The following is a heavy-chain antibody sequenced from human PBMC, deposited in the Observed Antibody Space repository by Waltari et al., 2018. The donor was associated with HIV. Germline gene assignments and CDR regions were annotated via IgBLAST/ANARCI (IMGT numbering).Heavy chain of an antibody. CDR2: IKGDGGER. CDR3: ARGAGSV. V-gene: IGHV3-7*01. J-gene: IGHJ4*02. Sequence: LEESGGGAVQPGESLRLSCEASGFSFGRFWMSWVRQVSGKGLERVADIKGDGGERNVVDSVKGRFTVSRDNAKNVLILKMDNLKMEDSGIYYCARGAGSVWGQGTLVTVSS. CDR1: GFSFGRFW.